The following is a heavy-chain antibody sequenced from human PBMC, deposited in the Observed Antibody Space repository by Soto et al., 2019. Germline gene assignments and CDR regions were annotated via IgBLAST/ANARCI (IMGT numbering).Heavy chain of an antibody. J-gene: IGHJ4*02. CDR3: ARSNWYSEY. CDR2: IYYNGNT. V-gene: IGHV4-59*11. Sequence: QVQLQESGPGLVKPSETLSLTCTVSGGSISNHYWSWIRQPPGKGLEWIGYIYYNGNTYYNPSLKSRVTMSVDTSKNQFSLKLSSVTAADTAVYYCARSNWYSEYWGQGTLVTVSS. D-gene: IGHD7-27*01. CDR1: GGSISNHY.